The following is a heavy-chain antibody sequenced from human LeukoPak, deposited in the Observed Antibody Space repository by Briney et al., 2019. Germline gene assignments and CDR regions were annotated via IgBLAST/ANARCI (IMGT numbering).Heavy chain of an antibody. CDR2: INQSGST. Sequence: SETLPLTCAVYGGSFSGYYWSWIRQPPGKGLEWIGEINQSGSTNYNPSFKSRVTISVDTSKNQFSLKLSSVTAADTAVYYCARGNGWSGLAGMDVWGQGTTVTVSS. CDR3: ARGNGWSGLAGMDV. CDR1: GGSFSGYY. V-gene: IGHV4-34*01. J-gene: IGHJ6*02. D-gene: IGHD3-3*01.